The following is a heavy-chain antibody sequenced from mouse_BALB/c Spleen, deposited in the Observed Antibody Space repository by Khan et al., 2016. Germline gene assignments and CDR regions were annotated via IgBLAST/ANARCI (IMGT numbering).Heavy chain of an antibody. CDR2: IDPSDSET. V-gene: IGHV1-61*01. Sequence: QVQLQQPGAELVRPGALVKLSCKASGHTFTSYWMNWVKQRPGQGLEWIGMIDPSDSETHYTQMFKDKATLTVDIYSSPAYMMHSSLTTADSAVQYCASGVRRRSYCFVSWCQGATLTFPS. J-gene: IGHJ2*01. CDR1: GHTFTSYW. D-gene: IGHD2-14*01. CDR3: ASGVRRRSYCFVS.